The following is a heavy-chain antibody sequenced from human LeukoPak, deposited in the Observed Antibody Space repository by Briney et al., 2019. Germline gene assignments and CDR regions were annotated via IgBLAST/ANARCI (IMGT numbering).Heavy chain of an antibody. CDR3: ASRLPPVDAFDI. CDR2: FDPEDGET. J-gene: IGHJ3*02. V-gene: IGHV1-24*01. CDR1: GYTLTELS. Sequence: ASVKVSCKVSGYTLTELSMHWVRQAPGKGLEWMGGFDPEDGETIYAQKFQGRVTMTEDTSTDTAYMELSSLRSEDTAVYYWASRLPPVDAFDIWGQGTMVTVSS. D-gene: IGHD6-25*01.